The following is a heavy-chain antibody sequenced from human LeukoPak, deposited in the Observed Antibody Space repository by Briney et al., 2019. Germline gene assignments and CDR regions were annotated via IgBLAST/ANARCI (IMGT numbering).Heavy chain of an antibody. CDR2: IYPGDSDT. CDR1: GYSFTSYW. CDR3: ARRTRIAAAATPYYFTT. D-gene: IGHD6-13*01. V-gene: IGHV5-51*01. J-gene: IGHJ4*02. Sequence: NLGESLKISCKGSGYSFTSYWIGWVRQMPGKGLEWMGIIYPGDSDTRYSPSFQGQVTISADKSISTAYLQWSSLKASDTAMYYCARRTRIAAAATPYYFTTGAREPWSPSPQ.